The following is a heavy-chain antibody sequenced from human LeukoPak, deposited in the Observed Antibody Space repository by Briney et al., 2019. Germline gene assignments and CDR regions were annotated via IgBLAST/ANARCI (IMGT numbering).Heavy chain of an antibody. J-gene: IGHJ4*02. CDR1: GFTFSSYS. CDR2: ISSSSSYI. V-gene: IGHV3-21*01. D-gene: IGHD6-19*01. CDR3: ARWGSGWRVDY. Sequence: GGSLRLPCAASGFTFSSYSMNWVRQAPGKGLEWVSSISSSSSYIYYADSVKGRFTISRDNAKNSLYLQMNSLRAEDTAVYYCARWGSGWRVDYWGQGTLVTVSS.